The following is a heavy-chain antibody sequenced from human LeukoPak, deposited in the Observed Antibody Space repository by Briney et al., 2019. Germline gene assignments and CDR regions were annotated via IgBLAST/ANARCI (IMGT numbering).Heavy chain of an antibody. CDR1: GFTFSNAW. D-gene: IGHD2/OR15-2a*01. CDR3: ITTTFYYGGKGY. J-gene: IGHJ4*02. V-gene: IGHV3-15*01. CDR2: IKSQNDGGTI. Sequence: GGSLRLSCAASGFTFSNAWMSWVRQAPGKGVEWVGRIKSQNDGGTIDYGAPVKGRFTISREDSKNTLYVQMNSLKIEDTAVYYCITTTFYYGGKGYWGQGTLVIVSS.